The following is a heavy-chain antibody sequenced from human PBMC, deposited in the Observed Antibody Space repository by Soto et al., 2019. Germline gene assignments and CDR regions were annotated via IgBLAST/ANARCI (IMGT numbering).Heavy chain of an antibody. J-gene: IGHJ4*02. CDR3: AKEVGDNYYDSSGSLDY. CDR2: ISYDGSNK. Sequence: GGSLRLSCAASGFTFSSYGMHWVRQAPGKGLEWVAVISYDGSNKYYADSVKGRFTISRDNSKNTLYLQMNSLRAEDTAVYYCAKEVGDNYYDSSGSLDYWGQGTLVTVSS. V-gene: IGHV3-30*18. D-gene: IGHD3-22*01. CDR1: GFTFSSYG.